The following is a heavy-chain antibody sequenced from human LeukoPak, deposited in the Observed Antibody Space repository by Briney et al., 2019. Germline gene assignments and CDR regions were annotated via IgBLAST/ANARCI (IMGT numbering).Heavy chain of an antibody. D-gene: IGHD6-19*01. J-gene: IGHJ4*02. V-gene: IGHV3-21*01. CDR2: ISSSSSYI. CDR1: GFTSNDHA. CDR3: ARKYSSGWFDY. Sequence: GGSLRLSCAASGFTSNDHAMHWIRQIPGKGLEWVSSISSSSSYIYYADSVKGRFTISRDNAKNSLYLQMNSLRAEDTAVYYCARKYSSGWFDYWGQGTLVTVSS.